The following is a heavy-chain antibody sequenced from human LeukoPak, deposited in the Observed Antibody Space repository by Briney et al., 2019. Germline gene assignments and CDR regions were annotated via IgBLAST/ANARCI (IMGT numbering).Heavy chain of an antibody. V-gene: IGHV3-66*01. CDR1: GFTVSSNY. Sequence: GGSLRLSCAASGFTVSSNYMSWVRQAPGKGLEWVSVIYSGGSTYYADSMKGRFTISRDNSKNTLYLEMNSLRVEDTAVYYCTRDANHYGGMDVWGQGTTVTVSS. CDR3: TRDANHYGGMDV. CDR2: IYSGGST. J-gene: IGHJ6*02.